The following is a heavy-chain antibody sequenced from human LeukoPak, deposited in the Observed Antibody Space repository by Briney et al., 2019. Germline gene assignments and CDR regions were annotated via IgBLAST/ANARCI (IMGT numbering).Heavy chain of an antibody. CDR1: GFTFGDYA. CDR3: TRARGYGAYFDY. D-gene: IGHD3-22*01. Sequence: GGSLRLSCTASGFTFGDYAMSWVRQAPGKGLEGVGFIRSKAYGGTTEYAASVKGRFTISRDDSKSIAYLQMNSLKTEDTAVYYCTRARGYGAYFDYWGQGTLVTVSS. V-gene: IGHV3-49*04. CDR2: IRSKAYGGTT. J-gene: IGHJ4*02.